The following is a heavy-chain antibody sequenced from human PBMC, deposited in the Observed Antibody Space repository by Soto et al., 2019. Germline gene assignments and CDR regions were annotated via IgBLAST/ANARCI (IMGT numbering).Heavy chain of an antibody. CDR3: ARSGG. CDR1: GFPFSSYG. CDR2: IWYDGSNK. D-gene: IGHD6-19*01. V-gene: IGHV3-33*01. J-gene: IGHJ4*02. Sequence: QVQLVESGGGVVQPGRSLGHSCAASGFPFSSYGMHWVRQAPGKGLEWVAVIWYDGSNKYYADSVKGRFTISRDNSKNTLSLQMNCLRAEDTAVYYCARSGGWGQVTLVTVSS.